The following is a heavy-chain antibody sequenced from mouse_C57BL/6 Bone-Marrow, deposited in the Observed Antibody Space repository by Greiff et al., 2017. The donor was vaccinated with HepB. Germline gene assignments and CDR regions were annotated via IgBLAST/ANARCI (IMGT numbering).Heavy chain of an antibody. V-gene: IGHV1-82*01. CDR1: GYAFSSSW. D-gene: IGHD1-1*01. Sequence: QVQLQQSGPELVKPGASVKISCKASGYAFSSSWMNWVKQRPGKGLEWIGRIYPGDGDTNYNGKFKGKATLTADKSSSTAYMQLSSLTSEDSAVYFCAVVERDLDYWGQGTTLTVSS. J-gene: IGHJ2*01. CDR3: AVVERDLDY. CDR2: IYPGDGDT.